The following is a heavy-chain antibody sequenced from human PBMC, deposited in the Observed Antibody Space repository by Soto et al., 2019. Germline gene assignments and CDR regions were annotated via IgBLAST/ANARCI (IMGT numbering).Heavy chain of an antibody. CDR3: AKVKRIAPTDFYHDMDV. Sequence: AGGSLRLSCAASGFSFSTYGMHWVRQAPGKGLEWVAVISSDGRNKFYADSVKGRFTVSRDNSKSTLLLQMDSLRAEDTAVYYCAKVKRIAPTDFYHDMDVWGQGTTVTVSS. CDR1: GFSFSTYG. J-gene: IGHJ6*02. V-gene: IGHV3-30*18. CDR2: ISSDGRNK. D-gene: IGHD6-13*01.